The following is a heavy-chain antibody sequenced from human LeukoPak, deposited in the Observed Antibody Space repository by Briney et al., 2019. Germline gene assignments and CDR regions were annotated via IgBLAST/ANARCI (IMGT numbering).Heavy chain of an antibody. V-gene: IGHV3-11*01. J-gene: IGHJ4*02. D-gene: IGHD6-19*01. CDR3: ARATSSSGWYYFDY. CDR1: GFTFSTYV. CDR2: ISTSGNTI. Sequence: GGSLRLSCSVSGFTFSTYVMHWIRQAPGKGLEWVSYISTSGNTIYYADSVKGRFTISRDNAKNSLYLQMNSLRADDTAVYYCARATSSSGWYYFDYWGQGTLVTVSS.